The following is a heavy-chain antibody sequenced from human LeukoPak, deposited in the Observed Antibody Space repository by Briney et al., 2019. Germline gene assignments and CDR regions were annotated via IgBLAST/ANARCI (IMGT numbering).Heavy chain of an antibody. Sequence: GESLKISCKGSGYSFSSYWIGWVRQMPGKGLEWMGMIYPGDSDTRYSPSFQGQVTISADKSISTAYLQWSSLKASNTAMYYCARRAYCGGDCYLDYWGQGTLVTVSS. J-gene: IGHJ4*02. D-gene: IGHD2-21*02. CDR3: ARRAYCGGDCYLDY. CDR1: GYSFSSYW. V-gene: IGHV5-51*01. CDR2: IYPGDSDT.